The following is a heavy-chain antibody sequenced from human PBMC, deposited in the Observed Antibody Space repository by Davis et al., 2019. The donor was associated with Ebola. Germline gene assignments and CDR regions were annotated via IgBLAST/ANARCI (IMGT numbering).Heavy chain of an antibody. Sequence: MPSETLSLTCAVYGGSFSGYYWSWIRQPPGKGLEWIGYIYYSGSTNYNPSLKSRVTISVDTSKNQFSLKLSSVTAADTAVYYCARAPDYYDSSGYYGNYYYGMDVWGQGTTVTVSS. D-gene: IGHD3-22*01. CDR3: ARAPDYYDSSGYYGNYYYGMDV. CDR1: GGSFSGYY. CDR2: IYYSGST. V-gene: IGHV4-59*01. J-gene: IGHJ6*02.